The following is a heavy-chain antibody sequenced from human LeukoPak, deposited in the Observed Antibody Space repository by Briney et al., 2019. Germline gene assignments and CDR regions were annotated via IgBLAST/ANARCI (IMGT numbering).Heavy chain of an antibody. CDR3: ARHCRSESYPRYPDH. D-gene: IGHD1-26*01. Sequence: PSETLSLTCTVSGGSINTDSYFWGWVRQPPGKGLEWIATIYYDGTTYYNPSLQSRVTISVDTSTNQFSLKLYFVTAADTAVYYCARHCRSESYPRYPDHWGQGTLVTVSS. CDR1: GGSINTDSYF. CDR2: IYYDGTT. J-gene: IGHJ4*02. V-gene: IGHV4-39*01.